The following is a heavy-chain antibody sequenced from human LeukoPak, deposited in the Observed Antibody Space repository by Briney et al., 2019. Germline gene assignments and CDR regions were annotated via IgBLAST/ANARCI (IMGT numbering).Heavy chain of an antibody. Sequence: GGSLRLSCAASGFTFSSYAMSWVRQAPGKGLGWVSLISGSGGSTHYADSVKGRFTISRDNSKNTLYLQMNSLRAENTAVYYCARGGGYDRDWFDPWGQGTLVTVSS. CDR2: ISGSGGST. D-gene: IGHD5-12*01. CDR1: GFTFSSYA. V-gene: IGHV3-23*01. J-gene: IGHJ5*02. CDR3: ARGGGYDRDWFDP.